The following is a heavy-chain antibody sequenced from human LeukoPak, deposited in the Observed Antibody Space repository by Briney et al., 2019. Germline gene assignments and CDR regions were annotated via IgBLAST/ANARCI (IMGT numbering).Heavy chain of an antibody. D-gene: IGHD5-18*01. Sequence: GGSLRLSCAASGFTFSSYAMSWVRQAPGKGLEWVSAISGSGGSTYYADFVKGRFTISRDNSKNTLYLQMNSLRAEDTAVYYCAKDPIWGYSYGYDAFDIWGQGTMVTVSS. V-gene: IGHV3-23*01. CDR2: ISGSGGST. CDR3: AKDPIWGYSYGYDAFDI. CDR1: GFTFSSYA. J-gene: IGHJ3*02.